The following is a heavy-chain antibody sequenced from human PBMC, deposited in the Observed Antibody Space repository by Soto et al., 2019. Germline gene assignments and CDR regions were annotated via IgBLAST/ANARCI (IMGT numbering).Heavy chain of an antibody. J-gene: IGHJ1*01. V-gene: IGHV3-23*01. Sequence: EVQLLESGGGLVQPGGSLRVSCAASGFTFSSYAMSWVRQAPGKGLEWVSAISGSGGSTDYVHSVKGRFTISRDNSKNTLYLPMNSLRAEDTAVYYCAKGPLGNAVYFQDWGQGTLVTVSS. CDR3: AKGPLGNAVYFQD. CDR2: ISGSGGST. CDR1: GFTFSSYA.